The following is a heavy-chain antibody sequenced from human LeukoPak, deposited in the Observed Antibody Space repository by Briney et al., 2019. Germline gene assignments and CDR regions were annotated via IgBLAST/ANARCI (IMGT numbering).Heavy chain of an antibody. J-gene: IGHJ1*01. CDR3: ARAPYYYDSSGYFQH. CDR2: ISSSGYTI. V-gene: IGHV3-48*03. D-gene: IGHD3-22*01. CDR1: GFTFSSYE. Sequence: PGGSLRLSCAASGFTFSSYEMNWVRQAQGKGLEWVSYISSSGYTIHYADSVKGRFTISRDNTKNSLYLQMNSLRAEDTAVYFCARAPYYYDSSGYFQHWGQGTLVTVSS.